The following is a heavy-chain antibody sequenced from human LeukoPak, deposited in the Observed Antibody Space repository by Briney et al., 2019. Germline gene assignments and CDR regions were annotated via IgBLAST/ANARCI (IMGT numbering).Heavy chain of an antibody. Sequence: GESLKISCKAFRYNFTNYWIGWVRQMPGKGLEWMGIIYPGDSDIRYNPSFYGQVTISADKSISTAYLQWSSLKASDTAMYYCARHSHYYGSGSFSYYYMDVWGKGTTVTISS. J-gene: IGHJ6*03. CDR2: IYPGDSDI. V-gene: IGHV5-51*01. CDR3: ARHSHYYGSGSFSYYYMDV. D-gene: IGHD3-10*01. CDR1: RYNFTNYW.